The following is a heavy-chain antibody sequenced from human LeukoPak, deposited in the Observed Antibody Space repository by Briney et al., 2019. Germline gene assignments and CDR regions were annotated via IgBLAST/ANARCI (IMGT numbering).Heavy chain of an antibody. Sequence: PGGPLRLSCAASGFTFSDFWMGWVRQAPGKGLEWVANINQGGSESYYVDSVKGRFTISRDNAEKSLFLQMNSLRAEDTAVYYCTKGRSNHYWGQGTLVTVST. D-gene: IGHD4-11*01. V-gene: IGHV3-7*01. J-gene: IGHJ4*02. CDR1: GFTFSDFW. CDR3: TKGRSNHY. CDR2: INQGGSES.